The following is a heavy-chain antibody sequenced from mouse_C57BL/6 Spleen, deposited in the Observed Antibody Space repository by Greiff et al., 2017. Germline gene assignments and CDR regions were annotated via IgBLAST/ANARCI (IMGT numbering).Heavy chain of an antibody. J-gene: IGHJ4*01. D-gene: IGHD2-1*01. V-gene: IGHV1-39*01. CDR1: GYSFTDYN. CDR3: ARNRYYGNYDAMDY. Sequence: VQLKESGPELVQPGASVKISYKASGYSFTDYNMNWVKQSNGKSLEWIGVINPNYGTTSYNQKFKGKATLTVDQSSSTAYMQLNSLTSEDSAVYYCARNRYYGNYDAMDYWGQGTSVTVSS. CDR2: INPNYGTT.